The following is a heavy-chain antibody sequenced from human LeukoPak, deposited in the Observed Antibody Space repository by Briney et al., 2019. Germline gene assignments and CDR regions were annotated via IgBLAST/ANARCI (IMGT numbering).Heavy chain of an antibody. CDR1: GYTFTGYY. Sequence: ASVKVSCKASGYTFTGYYMHWVRQAPGQGLEWMGWINPNSGGTNYAQKFQGRVTMTRDTSISTAYMELSRLRSDDTAVYYCARVTRGYCSSTSCSLPDYWGQGTLVTVSS. CDR3: ARVTRGYCSSTSCSLPDY. J-gene: IGHJ4*02. D-gene: IGHD2-2*01. V-gene: IGHV1-2*02. CDR2: INPNSGGT.